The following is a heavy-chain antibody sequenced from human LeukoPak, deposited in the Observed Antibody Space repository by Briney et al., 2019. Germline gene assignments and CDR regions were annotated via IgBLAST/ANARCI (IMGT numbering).Heavy chain of an antibody. CDR3: ARVRAVAGLRLDY. Sequence: ASVKVSCKASGYTFTIFDISWVRQAPGQGLEWMGWISAYNDNTKYEQKLQGRVTMTTDTSTSTAYMELRSLRSDDTAVYYCARVRAVAGLRLDYWGQGTLVTVSS. CDR1: GYTFTIFD. CDR2: ISAYNDNT. D-gene: IGHD6-19*01. V-gene: IGHV1-18*01. J-gene: IGHJ4*02.